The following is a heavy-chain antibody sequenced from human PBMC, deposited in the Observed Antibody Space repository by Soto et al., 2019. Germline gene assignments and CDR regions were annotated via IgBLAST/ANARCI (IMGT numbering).Heavy chain of an antibody. V-gene: IGHV3-33*01. Sequence: QVQLVESGGGVVQPGRSLRLSCAASGFTFSSYGMHWVRQAPGKGLEWVAVIWYDGSNKYYADSVKGRFTISRDNSKNTLYLQMNSLRAEDTAVYYCAREYSGSYYRFDYWGQGPLVTVSS. J-gene: IGHJ4*02. D-gene: IGHD1-26*01. CDR1: GFTFSSYG. CDR2: IWYDGSNK. CDR3: AREYSGSYYRFDY.